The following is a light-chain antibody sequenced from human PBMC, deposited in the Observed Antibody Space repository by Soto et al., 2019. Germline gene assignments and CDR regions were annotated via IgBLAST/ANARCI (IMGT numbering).Light chain of an antibody. Sequence: EIVMTQSPAILSVSPGERATLSCRASQSVSGNLAWYQQTPGQPPRLLIYAATTRAPGVPDRFSGSGSGTDFSLTINSLQSEDFAVYYCQQYNNWPPETFGQGTKLEIK. CDR2: AAT. J-gene: IGKJ2*01. V-gene: IGKV3-15*01. CDR3: QQYNNWPPET. CDR1: QSVSGN.